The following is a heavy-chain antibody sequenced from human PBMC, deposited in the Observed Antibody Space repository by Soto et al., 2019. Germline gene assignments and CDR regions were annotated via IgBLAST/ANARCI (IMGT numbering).Heavy chain of an antibody. Sequence: SETLSLTCTVSGDSMTYSYWSWIRLLPGKGLEWVGYIYYSRSTSYNPSLRRRVIMSVDTSKRQFSLQLKSVTAADTAVYFCARILVRGANPKQVAFDIWGQGTMVTVSS. CDR3: ARILVRGANPKQVAFDI. J-gene: IGHJ3*02. D-gene: IGHD3-10*01. CDR1: GDSMTYSY. V-gene: IGHV4-59*08. CDR2: IYYSRST.